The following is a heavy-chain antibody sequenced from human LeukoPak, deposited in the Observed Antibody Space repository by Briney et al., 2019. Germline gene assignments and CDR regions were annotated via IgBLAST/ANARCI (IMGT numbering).Heavy chain of an antibody. J-gene: IGHJ4*02. D-gene: IGHD6-19*01. CDR3: ARGATLGSSGWYYFDY. V-gene: IGHV4-34*01. Sequence: SETLSLTCAVYGGSFSGYYWSWIRQPPGKGLEWIGEINHSGSTNYNPSLKSRVTISVDTSKNQFSLKLSSVTAADTTVYYCARGATLGSSGWYYFDYWGQGTLVTVSS. CDR2: INHSGST. CDR1: GGSFSGYY.